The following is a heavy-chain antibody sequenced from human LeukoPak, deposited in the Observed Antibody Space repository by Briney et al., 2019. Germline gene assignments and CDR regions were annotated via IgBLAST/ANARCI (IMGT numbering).Heavy chain of an antibody. Sequence: ASVKVSCKASGYTFTSYYIHWVRQAPGQGLEWMGIINPSGGGTTYAQKFQGRVTMTRDMSTSTVYMELSSLRSEDTAVHYCARETDIAAAANYFDYWGQGTLVTVSS. J-gene: IGHJ4*02. CDR1: GYTFTSYY. V-gene: IGHV1-46*01. CDR2: INPSGGGT. CDR3: ARETDIAAAANYFDY. D-gene: IGHD6-13*01.